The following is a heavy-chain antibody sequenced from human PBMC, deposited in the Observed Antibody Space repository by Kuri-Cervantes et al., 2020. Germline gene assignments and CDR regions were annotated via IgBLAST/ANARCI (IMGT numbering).Heavy chain of an antibody. D-gene: IGHD3-22*01. V-gene: IGHV4-34*01. CDR2: INHSGST. CDR1: GGSFSGYY. CDR3: ARDSGHYDSGA. Sequence: GSLRLSCAVYGGSFSGYYWSWIRQPPGKGLEWIGEINHSGSTNYNPSLKSRVTISVDTSKNQFSLKLTSVTAADTAVYYCARDSGHYDSGAWGQGTLVTVSS. J-gene: IGHJ4*02.